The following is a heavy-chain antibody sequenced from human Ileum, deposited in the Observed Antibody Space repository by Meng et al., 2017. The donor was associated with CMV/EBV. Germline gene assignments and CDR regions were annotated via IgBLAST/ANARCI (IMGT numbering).Heavy chain of an antibody. CDR1: GFTFSSYW. V-gene: IGHV3-74*01. Sequence: GGSLRLSCAASGFTFSSYWMHWVRQAPGKGLVWVSRINSDGSSTSYADSVKGRFTTSRDNAKNSLYLQMNSLRAEDTAVYYCARGAYSPPYYYYGMDVWGQGTTVTVSS. D-gene: IGHD4-11*01. CDR2: INSDGSST. CDR3: ARGAYSPPYYYYGMDV. J-gene: IGHJ6*02.